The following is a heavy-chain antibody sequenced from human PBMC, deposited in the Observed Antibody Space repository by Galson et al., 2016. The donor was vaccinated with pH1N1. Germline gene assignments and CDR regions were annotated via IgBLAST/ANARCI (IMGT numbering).Heavy chain of an antibody. CDR1: GFTFNSYW. CDR3: ARAGSSWDTYYYYYGMDV. J-gene: IGHJ6*02. D-gene: IGHD6-13*01. CDR2: IKQDGSEK. V-gene: IGHV3-7*03. Sequence: SLRLSCVASGFTFNSYWMSWVRQAPGKGLEWVANIKQDGSEKYYVDSVKGRFTISRDNAKNSLYMQMNSLRAEDPAVYYCARAGSSWDTYYYYYGMDVWGQGTTVTVSS.